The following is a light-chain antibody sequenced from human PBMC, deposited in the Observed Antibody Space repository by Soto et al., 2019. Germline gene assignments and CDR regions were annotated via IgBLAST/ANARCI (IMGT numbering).Light chain of an antibody. J-gene: IGLJ2*01. CDR3: AAWDDSLNGVI. V-gene: IGLV1-44*01. CDR2: SDI. CDR1: SSNIGRNT. Sequence: QSVLTQPPSASGTPGQRVTMSCSGSSSNIGRNTVKWYQHLPGTAPKLLIYSDIQRPSGVPDRFSGSKSGTSASLAISGLKSEDEANYYCAAWDDSLNGVIFGGGTKLTVL.